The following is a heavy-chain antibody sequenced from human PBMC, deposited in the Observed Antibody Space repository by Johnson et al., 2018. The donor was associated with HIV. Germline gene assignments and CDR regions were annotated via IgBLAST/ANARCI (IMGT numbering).Heavy chain of an antibody. CDR1: GFTFRSYA. J-gene: IGHJ3*02. CDR3: AKLTGGGGYDAFDI. V-gene: IGHV3-30-3*01. D-gene: IGHD1-20*01. CDR2: VSYHGSNK. Sequence: VQLLESGGGVVQPGRSLRLSCAASGFTFRSYAMHWVRQTPGKGLEWVAVVSYHGSNKYYADSVKGRFTISRDNSKNTLYLQMNSLRAEDTAVYYCAKLTGGGGYDAFDIWGQGTMVTVSS.